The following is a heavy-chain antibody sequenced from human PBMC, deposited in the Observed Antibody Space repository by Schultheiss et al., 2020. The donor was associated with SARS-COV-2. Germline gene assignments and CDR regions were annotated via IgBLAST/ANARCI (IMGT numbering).Heavy chain of an antibody. CDR2: IYSSGST. CDR3: AKPRYYDSSAPGG. V-gene: IGHV4-61*05. Sequence: SETLSLTCIVSGGSISSSLYYWGWIRQPPGKGLEWIGRIYSSGSTKYNTSLQSRVTMSVDTSKNQFSLKLSSVTAADTAVYYCAKPRYYDSSAPGGWGQGTLVTVSS. CDR1: GGSISSSLYY. J-gene: IGHJ4*02. D-gene: IGHD3-22*01.